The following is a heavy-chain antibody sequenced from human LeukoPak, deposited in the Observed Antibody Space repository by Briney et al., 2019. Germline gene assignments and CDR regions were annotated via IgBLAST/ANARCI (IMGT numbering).Heavy chain of an antibody. Sequence: SETLSLTCTVSGGSISSYYWSWIRQPPGKGLEWIGYIYYSGSINYNPSLKSRVTISVDTSKNQFSLKLSSVTAADTAVYYCARLMAAARDAFDIWGQGTMVTVSS. CDR2: IYYSGSI. CDR1: GGSISSYY. D-gene: IGHD6-13*01. J-gene: IGHJ3*02. CDR3: ARLMAAARDAFDI. V-gene: IGHV4-59*08.